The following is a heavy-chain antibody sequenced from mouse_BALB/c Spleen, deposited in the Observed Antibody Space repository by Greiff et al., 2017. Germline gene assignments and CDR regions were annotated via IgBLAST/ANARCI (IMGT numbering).Heavy chain of an antibody. V-gene: IGHV2-9*02. Sequence: QVQLKESGPGLVAPSQSLSITCTVSGFSLTSYGVHWVRQPPGKGLEWLGVIWAGGSTNYNSALMSRLSISKDNSKSQVFLKMNSLQTDDTAMYYCARDRWGSYAMDYWGQGTSVTVSA. CDR3: ARDRWGSYAMDY. J-gene: IGHJ4*01. CDR1: GFSLTSYG. CDR2: IWAGGST. D-gene: IGHD1-1*02.